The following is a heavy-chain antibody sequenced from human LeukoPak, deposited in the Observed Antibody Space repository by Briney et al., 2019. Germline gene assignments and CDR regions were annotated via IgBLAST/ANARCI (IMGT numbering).Heavy chain of an antibody. Sequence: GGSLRLSCAASGFTFNRYSMIWVRQAPGKGLEWVSYISSSSSAIYYADSVKGRFTISRDNAKNSLDLQMNSLRAEDTAVYYCASSSGSYYLVDYWGQGTLVTVSS. CDR2: ISSSSSAI. CDR1: GFTFNRYS. V-gene: IGHV3-48*01. CDR3: ASSSGSYYLVDY. J-gene: IGHJ4*02. D-gene: IGHD1-26*01.